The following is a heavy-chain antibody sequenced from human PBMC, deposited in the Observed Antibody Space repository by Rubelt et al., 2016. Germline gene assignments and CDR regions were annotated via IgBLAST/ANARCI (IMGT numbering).Heavy chain of an antibody. D-gene: IGHD3-10*01. V-gene: IGHV3-23*01. J-gene: IGHJ4*02. Sequence: ASGFTYTYSTMTWVRQAPGKGLEWVSAISGNGGSTYYADSVRGRFTISRDNAKNTLYLHMNSLRAEDTAVYYCARGLYGSGSYLFDYWGQGTLVTVSS. CDR2: ISGNGGST. CDR3: ARGLYGSGSYLFDY. CDR1: GFTYTYST.